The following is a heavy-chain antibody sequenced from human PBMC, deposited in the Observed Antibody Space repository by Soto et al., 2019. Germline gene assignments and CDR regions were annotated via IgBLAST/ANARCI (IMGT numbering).Heavy chain of an antibody. Sequence: QEQVVQSGPAMKEPGSSVKVSCRASGIMSSGYGFSWVRQAPGQGLEWVGMINPILDSTYYAQNLQGRVSLSVDKSRDTAYLEVTSLRLEYTAIYFCATMKRARLDSWGRGTVVTVSS. D-gene: IGHD6-25*01. J-gene: IGHJ4*02. V-gene: IGHV1-69*09. CDR1: GIMSSGYG. CDR3: ATMKRARLDS. CDR2: INPILDST.